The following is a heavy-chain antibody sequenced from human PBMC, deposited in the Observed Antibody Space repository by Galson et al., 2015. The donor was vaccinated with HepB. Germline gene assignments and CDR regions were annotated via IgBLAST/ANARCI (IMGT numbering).Heavy chain of an antibody. CDR3: ARYEGAFDI. V-gene: IGHV3-30*03. D-gene: IGHD5-12*01. J-gene: IGHJ3*02. CDR2: ISYDGSNK. CDR1: GFTFSSYG. Sequence: SLRLSCAASGFTFSSYGMHWVRQAPGKGLEWVAVISYDGSNKYYADSVKGRFTISRDNSKNTLYLQMNSLRAEDTAVCYCARYEGAFDIWGQGTMVTVSS.